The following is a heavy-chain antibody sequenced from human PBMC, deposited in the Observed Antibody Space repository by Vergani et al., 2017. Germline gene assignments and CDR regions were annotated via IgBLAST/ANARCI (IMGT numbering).Heavy chain of an antibody. J-gene: IGHJ6*03. Sequence: QVQLVESGGGVVQPGRSLRLSCAASGFTFSSYGMHWVRQAPGKGLEWVAVISYDGSNKYYADSVKGRFTISRDNSKNTLYLQMNSLRAEDTAVYYWAKVGGFGEPYYMDVWGKGTTVTVSS. V-gene: IGHV3-30*18. CDR2: ISYDGSNK. CDR1: GFTFSSYG. D-gene: IGHD3-10*01. CDR3: AKVGGFGEPYYMDV.